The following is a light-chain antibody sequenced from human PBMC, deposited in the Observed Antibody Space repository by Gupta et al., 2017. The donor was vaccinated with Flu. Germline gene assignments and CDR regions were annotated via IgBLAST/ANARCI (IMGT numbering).Light chain of an antibody. CDR3: QQRSNWPFT. CDR1: QSVSSY. V-gene: IGKV3-11*01. Sequence: ELFLTQPPATLSLSPGERATLSCRASQSVSSYLAWYQQKPGQAPRLLIYDASNRATGIPARFSGSGSGTEFTLTISSREPADFAVYYCQQRSNWPFTFGGGTKVEIK. CDR2: DAS. J-gene: IGKJ4*01.